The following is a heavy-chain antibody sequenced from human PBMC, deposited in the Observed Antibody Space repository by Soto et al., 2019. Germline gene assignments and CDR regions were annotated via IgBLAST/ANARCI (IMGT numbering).Heavy chain of an antibody. CDR2: ISAYNGNT. J-gene: IGHJ5*02. Sequence: ASVKVSCKASGYTFTSYGISWVRQAPGQGLEWMGWISAYNGNTNYAQKLQGRVNMTTDTSTRTAYMELRSLRSDDTAVYYCARRAVAGQEGGVWFDPWGQGTLVTASS. D-gene: IGHD6-19*01. CDR3: ARRAVAGQEGGVWFDP. V-gene: IGHV1-18*01. CDR1: GYTFTSYG.